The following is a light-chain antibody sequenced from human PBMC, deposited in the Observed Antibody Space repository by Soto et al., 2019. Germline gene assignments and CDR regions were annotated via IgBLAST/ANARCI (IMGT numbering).Light chain of an antibody. V-gene: IGLV2-11*01. Sequence: QSVLTQPRSVSGSLGQSVTISCAGTRSDVGGYNYVSWYQQYPGKAPKVMIYDVSKRPSGVPDRFSGSKSGNTATLTISGLQAEDETDYYCCSYSGDYTWVFGGGTKVTVL. CDR2: DVS. CDR3: CSYSGDYTWV. CDR1: RSDVGGYNY. J-gene: IGLJ3*02.